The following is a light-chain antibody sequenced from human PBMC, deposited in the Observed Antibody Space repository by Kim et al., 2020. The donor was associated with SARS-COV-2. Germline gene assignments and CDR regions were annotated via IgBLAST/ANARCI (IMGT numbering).Light chain of an antibody. Sequence: SATINCKSSQSVLYSADSQNYLAWYQQKPGQPPKLLIYWASTRESGVPDRFSASGSGTDFPLTISSLQAADVAVYYCQQYYSSWTFGQGTKVDIK. V-gene: IGKV4-1*01. J-gene: IGKJ1*01. CDR3: QQYYSSWT. CDR2: WAS. CDR1: QSVLYSADSQNY.